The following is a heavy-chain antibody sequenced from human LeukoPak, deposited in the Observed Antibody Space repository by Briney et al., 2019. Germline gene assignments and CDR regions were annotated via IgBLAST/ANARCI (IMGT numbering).Heavy chain of an antibody. CDR1: GFTFSSYA. V-gene: IGHV3-23*01. Sequence: GGSLRLSCAASGFTFSSYAMSWVRQAPGKGLEWVSAISGSGGSTYYADSVKGRFTISRDNSKNTLYLQMNSLRAEDTAVYYCAKDSPYCSSTSCTNWFDPWGQGTLVTVSS. CDR3: AKDSPYCSSTSCTNWFDP. J-gene: IGHJ5*02. CDR2: ISGSGGST. D-gene: IGHD2-2*01.